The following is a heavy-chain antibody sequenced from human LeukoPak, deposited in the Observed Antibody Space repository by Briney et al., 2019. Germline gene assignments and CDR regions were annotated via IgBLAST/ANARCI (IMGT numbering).Heavy chain of an antibody. Sequence: GGSLRLSCAASGFTFSSYWMSWVRQAPGKGVEWVANIKQDGSEKYYVDSVKGRFTISSDNAKNSLYLQMNSLRAEDTAVYYCARVGYSSGWYRGDAFDIWGQGTMVTVSS. CDR1: GFTFSSYW. J-gene: IGHJ3*02. CDR3: ARVGYSSGWYRGDAFDI. V-gene: IGHV3-7*01. CDR2: IKQDGSEK. D-gene: IGHD6-19*01.